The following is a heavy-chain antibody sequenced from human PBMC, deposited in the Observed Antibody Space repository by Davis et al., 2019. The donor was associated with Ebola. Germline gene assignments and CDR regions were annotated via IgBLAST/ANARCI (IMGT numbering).Heavy chain of an antibody. V-gene: IGHV4-59*01. Sequence: SETLSLTCTVSGGSISSYYWSWIRQPPGKGLEWIGYIYYSGSTNYNPSLKSRVTISVDTSKNQFSLKLSSVTVADTAVYYCARATYYYDSSGYYPFDYWGQGTLVTVSS. CDR2: IYYSGST. CDR3: ARATYYYDSSGYYPFDY. D-gene: IGHD3-22*01. J-gene: IGHJ4*02. CDR1: GGSISSYY.